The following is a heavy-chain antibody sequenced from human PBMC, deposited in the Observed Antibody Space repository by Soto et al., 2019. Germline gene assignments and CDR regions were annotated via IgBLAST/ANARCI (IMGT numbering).Heavy chain of an antibody. J-gene: IGHJ3*02. CDR2: ISGSGGST. CDR1: GFTFSSYA. D-gene: IGHD6-19*01. CDR3: ANSTATGYSSGWYNAFDI. Sequence: GGSLRLSCAASGFTFSSYAMSWVRQAPGKGLEWVSAISGSGGSTYYADSVKGRFTISRDNSKNTLYLQMNSLRAGDTAVYYCANSTATGYSSGWYNAFDIWGQGTMVTVSS. V-gene: IGHV3-23*01.